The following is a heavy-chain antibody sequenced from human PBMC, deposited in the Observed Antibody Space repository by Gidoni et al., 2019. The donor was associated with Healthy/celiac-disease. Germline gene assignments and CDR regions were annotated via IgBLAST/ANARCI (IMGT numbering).Heavy chain of an antibody. Sequence: EVQLVESGGGLVKPGGSLRLSCAASGFTFSSYNMNWVRQAPGKGLEWVSSISSSSSYIYYADSVKGRFTISRDNAKNSLYLQMNSLRAEDTAVYYCARVRYYDSSDFQHWGQGTLVTVSS. V-gene: IGHV3-21*01. CDR3: ARVRYYDSSDFQH. J-gene: IGHJ1*01. D-gene: IGHD3-22*01. CDR2: ISSSSSYI. CDR1: GFTFSSYN.